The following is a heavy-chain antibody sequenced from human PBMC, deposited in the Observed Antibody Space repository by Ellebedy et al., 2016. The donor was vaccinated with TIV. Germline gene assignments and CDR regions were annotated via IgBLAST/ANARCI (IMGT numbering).Heavy chain of an antibody. CDR3: ARDQWLGRAYYFDY. J-gene: IGHJ4*02. D-gene: IGHD6-19*01. CDR1: GFTFSNYW. V-gene: IGHV3-7*01. CDR2: IKQDGSEK. Sequence: GGSLRLSCAASGFTFSNYWMNWVRQAPGKGLEWVANIKQDGSEKYSIDSVKGRFSISRDNAKNSMYLQMNSLRDEDTAVYYCARDQWLGRAYYFDYWGQGTLLTVSS.